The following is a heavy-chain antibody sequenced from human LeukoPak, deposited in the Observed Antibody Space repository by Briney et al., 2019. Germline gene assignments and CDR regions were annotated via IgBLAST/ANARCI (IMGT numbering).Heavy chain of an antibody. V-gene: IGHV4-61*01. CDR1: GGSVSSGSYY. J-gene: IGHJ4*02. CDR3: ARVGSSWYLGRVPEI. CDR2: IYYSGST. Sequence: PSETLSLTCTVSGGSVSSGSYYWSWIRQPPGKGLEWIGYIYYSGSTNYNPSLKSRVTISVDTSKNQFSLKLSSVAAADTAVYYCARVGSSWYLGRVPEIWGQGTLVTVSS. D-gene: IGHD6-13*01.